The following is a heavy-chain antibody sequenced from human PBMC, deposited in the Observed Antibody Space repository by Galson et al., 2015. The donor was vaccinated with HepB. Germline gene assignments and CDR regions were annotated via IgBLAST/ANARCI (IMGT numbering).Heavy chain of an antibody. D-gene: IGHD3-22*01. CDR1: GFTFSSYS. J-gene: IGHJ4*02. CDR2: ISSSSSYI. Sequence: SLRLSCAASGFTFSSYSMNWVRQAPGKGLEWVSSISSSSSYIYYADSVKGRFTISRDNAENSLYLQMNSLRAEDTAVYYCARDNGAEDYDSSGYQYYFDYWGQGTLVTVSS. V-gene: IGHV3-21*01. CDR3: ARDNGAEDYDSSGYQYYFDY.